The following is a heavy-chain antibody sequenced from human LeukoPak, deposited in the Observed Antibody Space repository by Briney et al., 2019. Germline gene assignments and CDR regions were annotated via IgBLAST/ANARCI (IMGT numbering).Heavy chain of an antibody. J-gene: IGHJ4*02. CDR2: ISSSSSYI. Sequence: PGGSLRLSCTASGFTFSSYSMNWVRQAPGKGLEWVSSISSSSSYIYYADSVKGRFTISRDNAKNSLYLQMNSLRAEDTAVYYCARGGVVVPAAMEPPYYFDYWGQGTLVTVSS. D-gene: IGHD2-2*01. V-gene: IGHV3-21*01. CDR1: GFTFSSYS. CDR3: ARGGVVVPAAMEPPYYFDY.